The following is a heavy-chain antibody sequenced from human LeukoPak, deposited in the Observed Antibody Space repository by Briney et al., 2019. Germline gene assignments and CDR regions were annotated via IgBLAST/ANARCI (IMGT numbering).Heavy chain of an antibody. J-gene: IGHJ3*02. CDR1: GFTFSSYS. V-gene: IGHV3-21*01. Sequence: GGSLRLSCAASGFTFSSYSMNWVRQAPGKGLEGVSSISSSSYIYYADSVKGRFTISRDNAKNSLYLQMNSLRAEDTAVYYCVRDYGSGYCSSTSCPPYDAFDIWGQGTMVTVSS. CDR3: VRDYGSGYCSSTSCPPYDAFDI. D-gene: IGHD2-2*01. CDR2: ISSSSYI.